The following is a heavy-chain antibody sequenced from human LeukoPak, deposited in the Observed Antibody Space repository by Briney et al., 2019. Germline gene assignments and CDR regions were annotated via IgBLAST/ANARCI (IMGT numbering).Heavy chain of an antibody. V-gene: IGHV1-46*01. D-gene: IGHD1-26*01. CDR2: INPSGGST. CDR3: ARVVGGSFDY. CDR1: GFTFTSYY. J-gene: IGHJ4*02. Sequence: GRSLRLSCAASGFTFTSYYMHWVRQAPGQGLEWMGIINPSGGSTSYAQKFQGRVTMTRDTSTSTVYMELSSLRSEDTAVYYCARVVGGSFDYWGQGTLVTASS.